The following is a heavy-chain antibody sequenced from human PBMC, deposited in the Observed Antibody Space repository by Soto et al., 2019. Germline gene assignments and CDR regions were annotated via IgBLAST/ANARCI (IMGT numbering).Heavy chain of an antibody. CDR2: IIPLFGIT. CDR1: GGIFNRYS. Sequence: QVQLVQSGAEVKKPGSSVKVSCKASGGIFNRYSVSWVRQAPGQGLEWMGRIIPLFGITKYAQKFQGRVMITADKSTNTAYMELNGLRSEDTALYYCATFYGGDCTTTTCYGDFDYWGQGTLVTVTS. D-gene: IGHD2-2*01. V-gene: IGHV1-69*02. CDR3: ATFYGGDCTTTTCYGDFDY. J-gene: IGHJ4*02.